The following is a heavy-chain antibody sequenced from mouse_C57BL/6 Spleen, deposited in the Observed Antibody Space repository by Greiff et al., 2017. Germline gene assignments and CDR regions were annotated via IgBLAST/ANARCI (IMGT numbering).Heavy chain of an antibody. Sequence: QVQLQQPGAELVRPGSSVKLSCKASGYTFTSYWMHWVKQRPIQGLEWIGKIDPSDSETHYNQKFKDKATLTVNQSSSTAYMQLSSLTSEDSAVYYCAKRRVTKEGDCYAMDYWGQGTSVTVSS. V-gene: IGHV1-52*01. CDR3: AKRRVTKEGDCYAMDY. CDR1: GYTFTSYW. D-gene: IGHD2-2*01. J-gene: IGHJ4*01. CDR2: IDPSDSET.